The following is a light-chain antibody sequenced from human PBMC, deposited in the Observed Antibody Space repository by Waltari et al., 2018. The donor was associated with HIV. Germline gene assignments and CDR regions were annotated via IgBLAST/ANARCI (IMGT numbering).Light chain of an antibody. CDR3: SSYADRNGFYVV. CDR1: NSDIGGYNY. CDR2: EVT. Sequence: QSALTQPPSASGSPGQSVTISCTGTNSDIGGYNYVPWYQQHPGKAPKLVISEVTNRPSGVPDRFSGSKSGTTASLTVSGLQAEDEADYYCSSYADRNGFYVVFGGGTRLTVL. J-gene: IGLJ2*01. V-gene: IGLV2-8*01.